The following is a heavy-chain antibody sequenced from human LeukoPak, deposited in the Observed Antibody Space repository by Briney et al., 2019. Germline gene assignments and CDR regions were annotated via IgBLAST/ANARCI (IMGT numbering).Heavy chain of an antibody. D-gene: IGHD3-22*01. J-gene: IGHJ4*02. Sequence: PGGSLRLSCAASGFTFSSYGMPWVRQAPGKGLEWVAVISYDGSNKYYADSVKGRFTISRDNSKNTLYLQMNSLRAGDTAVYYCARMYYYDSSGYYGPVDYWGQGTLVTVSS. CDR1: GFTFSSYG. V-gene: IGHV3-30*03. CDR3: ARMYYYDSSGYYGPVDY. CDR2: ISYDGSNK.